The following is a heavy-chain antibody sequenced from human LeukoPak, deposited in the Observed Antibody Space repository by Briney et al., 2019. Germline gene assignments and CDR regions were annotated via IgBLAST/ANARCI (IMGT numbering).Heavy chain of an antibody. V-gene: IGHV4-59*01. CDR1: GGSISSYY. J-gene: IGHJ4*02. CDR2: IYYSGST. CDR3: ASSYGSGSYYGGAFDY. D-gene: IGHD3-10*01. Sequence: SETLSLTCTVSGGSISSYYWSWIRQPPGKGLEWIGYIYYSGSTNYNPSLKSRVTISVDTSKKQCSLKLISVTAADTAVYYCASSYGSGSYYGGAFDYWGQGTLVTVSS.